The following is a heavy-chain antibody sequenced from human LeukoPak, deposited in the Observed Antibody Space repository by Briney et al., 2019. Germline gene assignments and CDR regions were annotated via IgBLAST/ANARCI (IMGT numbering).Heavy chain of an antibody. CDR3: ARDEGIAAAGSIDY. CDR1: GGTFSSYT. D-gene: IGHD6-13*01. Sequence: SVKVPCKASGGTFSSYTISWVRQAPGQGLEWMGRIIPILGIANYAQKFQGRVTITADKSTSTAYMELSSLRSEDTAVYYCARDEGIAAAGSIDYWGQGTLVTVSS. V-gene: IGHV1-69*04. CDR2: IIPILGIA. J-gene: IGHJ4*02.